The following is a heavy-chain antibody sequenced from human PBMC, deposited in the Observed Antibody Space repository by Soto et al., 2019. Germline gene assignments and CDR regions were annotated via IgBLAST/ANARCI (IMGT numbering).Heavy chain of an antibody. CDR1: GFTLSSYS. Sequence: GGSLRLSCAASGFTLSSYSMNWVRQAPGKGLEWVSSISSSSSYIYYADSVKGRFAISRDNAKNSLYLQMNSLRAEDTAVYYCARGLEDRLDYWGQGTLVTVSS. CDR3: ARGLEDRLDY. CDR2: ISSSSSYI. J-gene: IGHJ4*02. V-gene: IGHV3-21*01.